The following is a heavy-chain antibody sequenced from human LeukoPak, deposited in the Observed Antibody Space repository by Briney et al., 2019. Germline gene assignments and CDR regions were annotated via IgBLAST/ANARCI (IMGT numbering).Heavy chain of an antibody. Sequence: ASAKVSCKASGYTFTTYYMHWVRQAPGQGLEWMGIINPSGGSTSYAQNFQGRVTMTRDTSTNTVYMELRSLRSEDTAVYYCARGFQVPAALPSHFDYWGQGTLVTVSS. CDR1: GYTFTTYY. CDR2: INPSGGST. J-gene: IGHJ4*02. CDR3: ARGFQVPAALPSHFDY. V-gene: IGHV1-46*01. D-gene: IGHD2-2*01.